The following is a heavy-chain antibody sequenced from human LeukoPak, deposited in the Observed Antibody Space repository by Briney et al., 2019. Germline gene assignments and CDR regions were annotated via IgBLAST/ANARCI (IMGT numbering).Heavy chain of an antibody. D-gene: IGHD3-22*01. J-gene: IGHJ4*02. CDR2: IYYSGST. Sequence: SETLSLTCAVSGGSISSGGYSWSWIRQPPGKGLEWIGYIYYSGSTNYNPSLKSRVTISINTSKNQFSLSLTSVTAADTAVYYCARGMYYYDGSGDYWGQGIQVTVSS. V-gene: IGHV4-61*08. CDR1: GGSISSGGYS. CDR3: ARGMYYYDGSGDY.